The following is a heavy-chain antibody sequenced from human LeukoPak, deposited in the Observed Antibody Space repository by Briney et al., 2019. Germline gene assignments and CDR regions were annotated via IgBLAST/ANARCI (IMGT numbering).Heavy chain of an antibody. CDR2: IIPIFGTA. V-gene: IGHV1-69*05. Sequence: SVKVSCKASGGTFSSYAISWVRQAPGQGLEWMGRIIPIFGTANYAQKFQGRVTITTDESTSTAYMELSSLRSEDTAVYFCASPTPYYDSSAYILWGQGTLVTVSS. D-gene: IGHD3-22*01. J-gene: IGHJ4*02. CDR3: ASPTPYYDSSAYIL. CDR1: GGTFSSYA.